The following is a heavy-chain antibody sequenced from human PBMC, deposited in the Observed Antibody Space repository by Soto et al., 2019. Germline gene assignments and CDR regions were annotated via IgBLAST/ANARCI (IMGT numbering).Heavy chain of an antibody. CDR2: IYHSGST. D-gene: IGHD3-22*01. CDR1: GGSISSGGYS. Sequence: SETLSLTCAVSGGSISSGGYSWSWIRQPPGKGLEWIGYIYHSGSTYYNPSLKSRVTISVDRSKNQFSLKLSSVTAADTAVYYCARTANYYDSSGYPYYFDYWGQGTLVTVSS. J-gene: IGHJ4*02. CDR3: ARTANYYDSSGYPYYFDY. V-gene: IGHV4-30-2*01.